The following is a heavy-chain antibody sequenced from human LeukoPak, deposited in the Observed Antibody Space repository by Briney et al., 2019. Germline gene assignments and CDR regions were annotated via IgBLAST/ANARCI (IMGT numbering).Heavy chain of an antibody. CDR1: GGTFSSYA. Sequence: VASVKVSCKASGGTFSSYAISWVRQAPGQGLEWMGGIIPIFGTANYAQKFQGRVTITADKSTSTAYMELSSLRSEDTAVYCCARRGRGDYGLPDAFDIWGQGTMVTVSS. CDR3: ARRGRGDYGLPDAFDI. V-gene: IGHV1-69*06. CDR2: IIPIFGTA. D-gene: IGHD4-17*01. J-gene: IGHJ3*02.